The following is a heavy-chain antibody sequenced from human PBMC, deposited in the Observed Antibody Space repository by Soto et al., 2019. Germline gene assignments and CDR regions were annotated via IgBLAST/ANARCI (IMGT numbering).Heavy chain of an antibody. J-gene: IGHJ4*02. Sequence: PGESLKISCAASGFTFSSYGMHWVRQAPGKGLEWVAVISYDGSNKYYADSVKGRFTISRDNSKNTLYLQMNSLRAEDTALYYCAGTHYDFWSGYYHLEYWGQGTQVTVSS. CDR3: AGTHYDFWSGYYHLEY. D-gene: IGHD3-3*01. V-gene: IGHV3-30*03. CDR1: GFTFSSYG. CDR2: ISYDGSNK.